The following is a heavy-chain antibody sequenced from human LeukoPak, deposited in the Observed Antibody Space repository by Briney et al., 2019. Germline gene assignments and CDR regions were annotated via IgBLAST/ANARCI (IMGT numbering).Heavy chain of an antibody. CDR2: TNRDGTKT. V-gene: IGHV3-7*01. D-gene: IGHD6-13*01. CDR3: ATAPAAADSS. Sequence: PGGSLRLSCAASGFTFTSFWTTWVRQSPGKGLEWVANTNRDGTKTTYVDSVEGRFTISRDNAKNSLFLHMSSLRAEDTAVYYCATAPAAADSSWGQGTLVAVSS. J-gene: IGHJ5*02. CDR1: GFTFTSFW.